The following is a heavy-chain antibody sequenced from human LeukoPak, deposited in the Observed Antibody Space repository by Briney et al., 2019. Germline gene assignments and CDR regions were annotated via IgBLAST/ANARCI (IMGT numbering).Heavy chain of an antibody. CDR3: AKGPGLNYYYYMDV. CDR1: GFTFSSYA. Sequence: GGSLRFSCAASGFTFSSYAMSWVRQAPGKGLEWVSAISGSGGSTYYADSVKGRFTISRDNSKNTLYLQMNSLRAEDTAVYYCAKGPGLNYYYYMDVWGKGTTVTVSS. J-gene: IGHJ6*03. CDR2: ISGSGGST. D-gene: IGHD3/OR15-3a*01. V-gene: IGHV3-23*01.